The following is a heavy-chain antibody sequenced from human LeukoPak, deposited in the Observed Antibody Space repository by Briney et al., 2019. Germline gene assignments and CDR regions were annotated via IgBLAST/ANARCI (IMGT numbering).Heavy chain of an antibody. V-gene: IGHV1-18*01. CDR3: ARVGSLSDRYYFDY. CDR2: ISAYNGNT. D-gene: IGHD1-26*01. CDR1: GYTFTSYG. Sequence: GASVKVSCKASGYTFTSYGISWVRQAPGQGLEWMVWISAYNGNTNYAQKLQGRVTMTTDTSTSTAYMELRSLRSDDTAVYYCARVGSLSDRYYFDYWGQGTLVTVSS. J-gene: IGHJ4*02.